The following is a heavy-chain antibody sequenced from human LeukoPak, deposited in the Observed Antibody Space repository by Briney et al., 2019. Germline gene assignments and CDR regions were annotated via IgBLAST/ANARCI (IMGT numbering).Heavy chain of an antibody. CDR2: LFSGGST. V-gene: IGHV3-66*01. CDR1: GFTVSSNY. Sequence: PGGSLRLSCAASGFTVSSNYMSWVRQAPGQGLEWVSVLFSGGSTYYADSVKGRFTISRDNSRNTLYLQMNSLRAEDTAVYYCARDSPHDYWGQGTLVTVSS. J-gene: IGHJ4*02. CDR3: ARDSPHDY.